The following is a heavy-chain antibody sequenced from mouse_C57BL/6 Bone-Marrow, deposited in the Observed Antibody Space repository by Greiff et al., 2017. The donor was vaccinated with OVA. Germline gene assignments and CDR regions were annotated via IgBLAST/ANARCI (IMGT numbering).Heavy chain of an antibody. CDR2: IYPGDGDT. J-gene: IGHJ3*01. D-gene: IGHD2-5*01. CDR3: ARPDSNYVAWFAY. CDR1: GYAFSSYW. V-gene: IGHV1-80*01. Sequence: VQLQQSGAELVKPGASVKISCKASGYAFSSYWMNWVKQRPGKGLEWIGQIYPGDGDTNYNGKFKGKATLTADKSSSTAYMQLSSLTSEDSAVYFCARPDSNYVAWFAYWGQGTLVTVSA.